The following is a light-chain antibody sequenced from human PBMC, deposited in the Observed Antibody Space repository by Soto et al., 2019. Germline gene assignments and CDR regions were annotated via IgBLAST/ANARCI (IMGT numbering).Light chain of an antibody. Sequence: QSVLTQPPSASGSPGQSVTISCTGTSSDVGGYKYVSWYQQHPGKAPKLMIFEVNKRPSGLPDRFSGSKSGNTASLTVSGLQAEDEADYYCSSYAGINNLGVFGTGTKLTVL. J-gene: IGLJ1*01. CDR3: SSYAGINNLGV. V-gene: IGLV2-8*01. CDR1: SSDVGGYKY. CDR2: EVN.